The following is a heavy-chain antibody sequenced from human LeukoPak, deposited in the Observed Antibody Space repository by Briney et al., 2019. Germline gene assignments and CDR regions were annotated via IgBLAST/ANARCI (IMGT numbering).Heavy chain of an antibody. D-gene: IGHD6-13*01. J-gene: IGHJ4*02. V-gene: IGHV3-30-3*01. CDR2: ISYDGSNK. CDR1: GFTFSSYA. Sequence: PGRSLRLSCAASGFTFSSYAMHWVRQAPGKGLEWVAVISYDGSNKYYADSVKGRFTISRDNSKNTLYLQMNSLRAEDTAVYYCAGGEDIAAAGTNLFDYWGQGTLVTVSS. CDR3: AGGEDIAAAGTNLFDY.